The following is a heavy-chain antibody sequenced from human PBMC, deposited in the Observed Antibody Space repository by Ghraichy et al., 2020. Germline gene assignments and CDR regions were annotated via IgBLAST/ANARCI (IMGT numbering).Heavy chain of an antibody. Sequence: ASVKVSCKASGYTFTSYGISWVRQAPGQGLEWMGWISAYNGNTNYAQKLQGRVTMTTDTSTSTAYMELRSLRSDDTAVYYCARALYPYSSSWYYFDYWGQGTLVTVSS. CDR3: ARALYPYSSSWYYFDY. CDR1: GYTFTSYG. CDR2: ISAYNGNT. V-gene: IGHV1-18*01. D-gene: IGHD6-13*01. J-gene: IGHJ4*02.